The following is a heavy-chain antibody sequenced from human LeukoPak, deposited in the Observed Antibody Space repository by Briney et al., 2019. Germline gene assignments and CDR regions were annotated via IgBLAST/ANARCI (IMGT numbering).Heavy chain of an antibody. J-gene: IGHJ4*02. Sequence: GGSLRLSCAASEFTFSDYYMSWIRQAPGKGLEWVSYISSCGTYIDYADSVKGRFTISRDNAKNSVSLQMNSLRAEDTAVYYCARSIQVGVSAPRDWGQGTLVTVSS. CDR1: EFTFSDYY. CDR3: ARSIQVGVSAPRD. D-gene: IGHD1-1*01. CDR2: ISSCGTYI. V-gene: IGHV3-11*03.